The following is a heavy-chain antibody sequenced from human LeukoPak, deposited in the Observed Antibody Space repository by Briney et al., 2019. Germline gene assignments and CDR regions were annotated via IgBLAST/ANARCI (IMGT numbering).Heavy chain of an antibody. V-gene: IGHV3-23*01. CDR2: INNSEGRT. Sequence: GGSLRLSCAASGFTFRSYGMSWVRQAPGKGLEWVSTINNSEGRTNYADSVKGRFTISRDNSKNTLYVQMNSLRAEDTAVYYCAKGTLAVAALFDYWGQGSLVTVSS. D-gene: IGHD6-19*01. J-gene: IGHJ4*02. CDR1: GFTFRSYG. CDR3: AKGTLAVAALFDY.